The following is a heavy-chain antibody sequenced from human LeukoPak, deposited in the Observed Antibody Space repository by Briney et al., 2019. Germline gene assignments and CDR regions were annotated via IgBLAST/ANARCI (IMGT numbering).Heavy chain of an antibody. J-gene: IGHJ4*02. CDR2: ISRSSGSI. Sequence: GGSLRLSRTASGFSFSSYSMNWVRQAPGKGLEWVSSISRSSGSIYYADSMKGRFTVSRDNAKNSLYLEMNSLRAEDTAVYYCAKDFSSTLSLWDYWGQGTLVTVSS. D-gene: IGHD2-2*01. CDR3: AKDFSSTLSLWDY. CDR1: GFSFSSYS. V-gene: IGHV3-21*01.